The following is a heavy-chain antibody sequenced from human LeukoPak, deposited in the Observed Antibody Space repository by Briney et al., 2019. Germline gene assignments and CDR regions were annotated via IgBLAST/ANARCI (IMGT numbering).Heavy chain of an antibody. J-gene: IGHJ5*02. Sequence: SQTLSLTCAISGDSVSSDSVAWNWIRQSPSRGLEWLGRTYYRSKWYSDYAVYVKSRVTINPDTSKNQCSLQLNSVTPEDTAVYYCARDLGWFDPWGQGTLVTVSS. CDR2: TYYRSKWYS. CDR3: ARDLGWFDP. CDR1: GDSVSSDSVA. V-gene: IGHV6-1*01.